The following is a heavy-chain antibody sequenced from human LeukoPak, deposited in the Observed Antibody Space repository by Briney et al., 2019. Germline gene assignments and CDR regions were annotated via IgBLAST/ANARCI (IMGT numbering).Heavy chain of an antibody. V-gene: IGHV1-2*02. D-gene: IGHD6-19*01. CDR3: ARDVGSGWNNWFDP. CDR1: GYTFTGYY. Sequence: ASVKVSCKASGYTFTGYYMHWVRQAPGQGLEWMGWINPNSGGTNYAQKFQGRVTMTRDTSISTAYMELSRLRSDDTAVYYCARDVGSGWNNWFDPWGQGTLVTVSS. J-gene: IGHJ5*02. CDR2: INPNSGGT.